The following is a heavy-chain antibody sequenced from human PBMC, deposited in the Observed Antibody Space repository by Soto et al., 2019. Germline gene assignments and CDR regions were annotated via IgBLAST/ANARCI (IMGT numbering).Heavy chain of an antibody. CDR3: ARERKYYDSSGYFDLAWFDP. CDR2: IYYGGST. CDR1: GGSVSSGSYY. Sequence: SETLSLTCTVSGGSVSSGSYYWSWIRQPPGKGLEWIGYIYYGGSTNYNPSLKSRVTISVDTSKNQFSLKLSSVTAADTAVYYCARERKYYDSSGYFDLAWFDPWGQGTLVTVSS. J-gene: IGHJ5*02. D-gene: IGHD3-22*01. V-gene: IGHV4-61*01.